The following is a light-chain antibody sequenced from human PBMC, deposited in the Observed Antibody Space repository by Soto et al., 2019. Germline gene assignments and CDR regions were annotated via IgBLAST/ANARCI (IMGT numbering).Light chain of an antibody. V-gene: IGLV1-40*01. CDR3: QSYDSSLRVA. Sequence: QSVLTQPPSVSRAPGQRVTISCTGSSSSIGAGYDVHWYQQLPGTAPKLLIYGNSNRPSGVPDRFSGSTSGTSASLAITGLQAEDESDYYCQSYDSSLRVAFGGGTKLTVL. CDR1: SSSIGAGYD. CDR2: GNS. J-gene: IGLJ2*01.